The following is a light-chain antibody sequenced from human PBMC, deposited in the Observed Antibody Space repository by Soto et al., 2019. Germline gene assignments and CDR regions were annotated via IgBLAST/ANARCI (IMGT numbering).Light chain of an antibody. V-gene: IGKV4-1*01. CDR3: QQYYSTALT. CDR1: QSVLYSSNNKNY. Sequence: DIVMTQSADSLAVSLGERATINCKSSQSVLYSSNNKNYLAWYQQKPGQPPKLLIYWASTRESGVPDRFSGSGSGTDFTLTISSLQAEDVAVYYCQQYYSTALTFGQGTKVEIK. CDR2: WAS. J-gene: IGKJ1*01.